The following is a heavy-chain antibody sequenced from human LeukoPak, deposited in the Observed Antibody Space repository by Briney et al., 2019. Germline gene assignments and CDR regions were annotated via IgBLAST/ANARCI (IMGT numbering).Heavy chain of an antibody. D-gene: IGHD3-22*01. CDR2: ISYDGSNK. CDR1: GFTFSSYA. Sequence: PGGSLRLSCAASGFTFSSYAMHWVRQAPGKGLEWVAVISYDGSNKYYADSVKGRFTISRDNSKNTPYLQMNSLRAEDTAVYYCARDGDSSGYYPDDAFDIWGQGTMVTVSS. J-gene: IGHJ3*02. CDR3: ARDGDSSGYYPDDAFDI. V-gene: IGHV3-30-3*01.